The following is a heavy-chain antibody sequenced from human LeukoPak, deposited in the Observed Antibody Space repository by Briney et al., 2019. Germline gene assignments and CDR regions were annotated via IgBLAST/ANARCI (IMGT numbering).Heavy chain of an antibody. J-gene: IGHJ5*02. CDR3: AMTIVVVVAATLSQNWFDP. CDR2: IYYSGST. D-gene: IGHD2-15*01. Sequence: PSETLSLTCTVSGGSISSYYWSWIRQPPGKGLEWIGYIYYSGSTNYNPSLKSRVTISVDTSKNQFSLKLSSVTAADTAVYYCAMTIVVVVAATLSQNWFDPWGQGTLVTVSS. CDR1: GGSISSYY. V-gene: IGHV4-59*12.